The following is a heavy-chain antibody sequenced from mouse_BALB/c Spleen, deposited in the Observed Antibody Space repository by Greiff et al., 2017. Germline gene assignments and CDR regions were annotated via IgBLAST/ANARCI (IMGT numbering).Heavy chain of an antibody. CDR3: ARSGLFDY. CDR1: GFNIKDNY. D-gene: IGHD3-1*01. V-gene: IGHV14-3*02. CDR2: IDPANGNT. J-gene: IGHJ2*01. Sequence: VQLQQSGAELVKPGASVKLSCTASGFNIKDNYMHWVKQRPEQGLEWIGRIDPANGNTKYDPKFQGKATITADTSSNTAYLQLSSLTSEDTAVYYCARSGLFDYWGQGTTLTVSS.